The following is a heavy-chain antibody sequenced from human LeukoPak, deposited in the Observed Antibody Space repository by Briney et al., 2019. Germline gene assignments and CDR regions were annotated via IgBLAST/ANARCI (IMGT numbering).Heavy chain of an antibody. Sequence: GGSLRLSCATSGFTFSSYSMNWVRQAPGKGLEWVSYISSSSGTIYYADSVKGRFTISRDNAKNSLSLQMNSLRAEDTAVYYCVGAAAALFDYWGQGTLVTVSS. CDR3: VGAAAALFDY. V-gene: IGHV3-48*01. J-gene: IGHJ4*02. D-gene: IGHD6-13*01. CDR1: GFTFSSYS. CDR2: ISSSSGTI.